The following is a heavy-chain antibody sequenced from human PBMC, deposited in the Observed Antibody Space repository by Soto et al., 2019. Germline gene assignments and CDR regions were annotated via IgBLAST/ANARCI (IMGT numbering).Heavy chain of an antibody. V-gene: IGHV5-51*01. CDR3: ARVHMITFGGLFPRAYYFNN. CDR2: IFPGDADT. D-gene: IGHD3-16*01. CDR1: GYSFSSEW. J-gene: IGHJ4*02. Sequence: PGESLKISCKASGYSFSSEWIGWVRQMPGKGLEYMGIIFPGDADTRYNPSLEGQVTISADMSLATVFLEWSSLKTSDTATYYCARVHMITFGGLFPRAYYFNNWGQGTRVTVSS.